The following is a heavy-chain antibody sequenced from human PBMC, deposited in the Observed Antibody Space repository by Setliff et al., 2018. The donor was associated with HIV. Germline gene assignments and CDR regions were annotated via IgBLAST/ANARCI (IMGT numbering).Heavy chain of an antibody. CDR2: INTSGTT. CDR1: GGSISSYY. D-gene: IGHD3-22*01. V-gene: IGHV4-4*09. CDR3: ARQTYYYDNSGHNWFDP. J-gene: IGHJ5*02. Sequence: LPCTVSGGSISSYYWSWIRQPPGKGLEWIGYINTSGTTNYNPSLKSRVTISVDTSKNQFSLKLSSVTAADTAVYFCARQTYYYDNSGHNWFDPWGQGTLVTVSS.